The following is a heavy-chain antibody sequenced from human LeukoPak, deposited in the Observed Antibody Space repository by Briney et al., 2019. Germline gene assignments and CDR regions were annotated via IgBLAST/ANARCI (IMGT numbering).Heavy chain of an antibody. V-gene: IGHV4-31*03. CDR2: IYYSGST. D-gene: IGHD2-2*01. Sequence: PSQTLSLTCTVSGGSISSGGYYWSWIRQHPRKGLEWIGYIYYSGSTYYNPSLKSRVTISVDTSKNQFSLKLSSVTAADTAVYHCARVRYCSSTSCLGYYYYYGMDVWGQGTTVTVSS. J-gene: IGHJ6*02. CDR1: GGSISSGGYY. CDR3: ARVRYCSSTSCLGYYYYYGMDV.